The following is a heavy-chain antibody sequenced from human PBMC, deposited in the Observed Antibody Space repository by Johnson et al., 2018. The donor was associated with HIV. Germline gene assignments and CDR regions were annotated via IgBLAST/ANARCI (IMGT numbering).Heavy chain of an antibody. CDR2: ISSSGSTI. CDR3: SREEVTIVGVAYDAVDI. D-gene: IGHD3-3*01. CDR1: GFTFSDYY. V-gene: IGHV3-11*04. Sequence: QVQLVESGGGLVKPGGSLRLSCAASGFTFSDYYMSWIRQAPGKGLEWVSYISSSGSTIYYADSVKGRFTISRDNTKNSLYLQMNSLRAEDTAVYYCSREEVTIVGVAYDAVDIWGQGTMVTVSS. J-gene: IGHJ3*02.